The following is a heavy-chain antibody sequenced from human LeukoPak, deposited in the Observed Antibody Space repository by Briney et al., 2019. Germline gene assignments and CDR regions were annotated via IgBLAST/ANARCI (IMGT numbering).Heavy chain of an antibody. CDR2: IIPIFGTA. D-gene: IGHD3-22*01. J-gene: IGHJ5*02. CDR1: GYTFTSYY. V-gene: IGHV1-69*13. CDR3: AISSEHYYDSSAPIWGWFDP. Sequence: SVKVSCKASGYTFTSYYMHWVRQAPGQGLEWMGGIIPIFGTANYAQKFQGRVTITADESTSTAYMELSSLRSEDTAVYYCAISSEHYYDSSAPIWGWFDPWGQGTLVTVSS.